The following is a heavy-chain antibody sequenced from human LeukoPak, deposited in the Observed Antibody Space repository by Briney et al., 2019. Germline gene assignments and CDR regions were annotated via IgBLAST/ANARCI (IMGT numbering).Heavy chain of an antibody. J-gene: IGHJ6*02. D-gene: IGHD3-22*01. CDR1: GFTFSSYA. V-gene: IGHV3-30-3*01. CDR3: AKDLKYYYDSSGYRVAYYYYGMDV. CDR2: ISYDGSNK. Sequence: GGSLRLSCAASGFTFSSYAMHWVRQAPGKGLEWVAVISYDGSNKYYADSVKGRFTISRDNSKNTLYLQMNSLRAEDTAVYYCAKDLKYYYDSSGYRVAYYYYGMDVWGQGTTVTVSS.